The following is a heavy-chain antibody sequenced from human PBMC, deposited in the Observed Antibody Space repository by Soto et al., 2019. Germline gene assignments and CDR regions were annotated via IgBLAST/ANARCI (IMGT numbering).Heavy chain of an antibody. J-gene: IGHJ3*02. CDR1: GYTFTSYA. Sequence: QVQLVQSGAEVKKPGASVKVSCKASGYTFTSYAMHWVRQAPGQRLEWMGWINAGNGNTKYSQKFQGRVTITRDTSASTAHMELSSLRSEDTAVYYCARGRDIVVVVAATHAFDIWGQGTMVTVSS. CDR2: INAGNGNT. CDR3: ARGRDIVVVVAATHAFDI. D-gene: IGHD2-15*01. V-gene: IGHV1-3*01.